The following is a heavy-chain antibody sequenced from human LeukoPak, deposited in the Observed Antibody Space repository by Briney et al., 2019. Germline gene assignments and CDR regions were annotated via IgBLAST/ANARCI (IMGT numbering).Heavy chain of an antibody. D-gene: IGHD3-22*01. Sequence: SVKVSCKASGGTFSSYAISWVRQAPGQGLEWMGRIIPILGIANYAQKFQGRVTITADKSTSTAYMELSSLRSEDTAVYYCARDYDSSGSTDYWGQGTLVTVSS. CDR2: IIPILGIA. V-gene: IGHV1-69*04. CDR1: GGTFSSYA. J-gene: IGHJ4*02. CDR3: ARDYDSSGSTDY.